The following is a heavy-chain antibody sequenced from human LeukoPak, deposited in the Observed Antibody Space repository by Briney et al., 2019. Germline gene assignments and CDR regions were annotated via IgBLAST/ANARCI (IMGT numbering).Heavy chain of an antibody. Sequence: GGSLRLSCAASGPASTTYPMHWVSQAPSKGLGWEAAISSVGSNKYYTDSVKGRFAISRDNSKNTLYLQLNSLRPEDTAVYYCAREGSIVVVVAASQGAFNIWGQGTTVTVSS. V-gene: IGHV3-30*09. CDR1: GPASTTYP. CDR3: AREGSIVVVVAASQGAFNI. CDR2: ISSVGSNK. J-gene: IGHJ3*02. D-gene: IGHD2-15*01.